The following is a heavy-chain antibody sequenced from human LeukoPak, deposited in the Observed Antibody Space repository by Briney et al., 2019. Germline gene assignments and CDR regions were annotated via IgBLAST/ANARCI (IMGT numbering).Heavy chain of an antibody. V-gene: IGHV3-30*18. J-gene: IGHJ4*02. CDR3: AKDIAYGSGSYIRIDY. Sequence: GGSLRLSCAASGFTFSSYGMHWVRQTPDKGLEWMAIISYDGSSKKYADSVKGRFTTSRDNSKNTLYLQMNSLRAEDTAVYYCAKDIAYGSGSYIRIDYWGQGTLVTVSS. D-gene: IGHD3-10*01. CDR2: ISYDGSSK. CDR1: GFTFSSYG.